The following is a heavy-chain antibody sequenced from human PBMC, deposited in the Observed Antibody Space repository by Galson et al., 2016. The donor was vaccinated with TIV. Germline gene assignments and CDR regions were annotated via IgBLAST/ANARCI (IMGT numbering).Heavy chain of an antibody. CDR2: IIPMFGTA. D-gene: IGHD5-18*01. J-gene: IGHJ6*02. CDR1: GGTFSSYV. Sequence: SVKVSCKASGGTFSSYVIKWVRQAPGQGLEWMGEIIPMFGTANYAQKFQGRVTITADESTSTAYMELSSLRSEDTAVYYCAKDRNTAFDTHYSYYSLDVWGQGTTVIVSS. V-gene: IGHV1-69*13. CDR3: AKDRNTAFDTHYSYYSLDV.